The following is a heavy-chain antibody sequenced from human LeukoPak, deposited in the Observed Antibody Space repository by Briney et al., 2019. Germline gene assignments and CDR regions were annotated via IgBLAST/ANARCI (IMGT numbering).Heavy chain of an antibody. Sequence: SETLSLTCTVSGGSISSSSYYWGWIRQPPGTGLEWIGSIYYTRSTYYNPSLKSRVTISVDTSKNQFSLKLTSVTAADTAVYYCARGVTMIVVVIHDWYFDLWGRGTLVTVSS. CDR3: ARGVTMIVVVIHDWYFDL. V-gene: IGHV4-39*01. D-gene: IGHD3-22*01. CDR1: GGSISSSSYY. CDR2: IYYTRST. J-gene: IGHJ2*01.